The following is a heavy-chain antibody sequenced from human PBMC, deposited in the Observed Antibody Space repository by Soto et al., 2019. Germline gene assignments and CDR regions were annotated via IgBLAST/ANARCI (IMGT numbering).Heavy chain of an antibody. V-gene: IGHV4-59*01. CDR2: IYYSGST. D-gene: IGHD2-2*02. Sequence: KTSETLSLTCTVSGGSISSYYWSWIRQPPGKGLEWIGYIYYSGSTNYNPSLKSRVTISVDTSKNQFSLKLSSVTAADTAVYYCARAEVVPADILYYGMDVWGQGTTVTVSS. CDR3: ARAEVVPADILYYGMDV. J-gene: IGHJ6*02. CDR1: GGSISSYY.